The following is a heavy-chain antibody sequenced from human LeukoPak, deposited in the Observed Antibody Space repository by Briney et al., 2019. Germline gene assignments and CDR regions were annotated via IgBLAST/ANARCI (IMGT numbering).Heavy chain of an antibody. J-gene: IGHJ4*02. CDR2: IGPSSGNI. CDR3: ARARYTSGWETLDY. CDR1: GFTFSDYF. V-gene: IGHV3-11*04. Sequence: GGSLRLSCAASGFTFSDYFMSWIRQAPEKGLEWVSYIGPSSGNINYADSVKGRFTVSRDNAKNSVYLQMNSLRAEDTAVYYCARARYTSGWETLDYWGQGTLVTVSS. D-gene: IGHD6-19*01.